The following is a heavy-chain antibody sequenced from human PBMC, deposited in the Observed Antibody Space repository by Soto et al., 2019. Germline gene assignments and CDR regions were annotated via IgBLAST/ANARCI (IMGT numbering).Heavy chain of an antibody. CDR3: TTALTPGRPRPYYYYGMDV. CDR1: GFTFSNAW. J-gene: IGHJ6*02. D-gene: IGHD2-15*01. CDR2: IKSKTDGGTT. V-gene: IGHV3-15*07. Sequence: GGSLRLSCAASGFTFSNAWMNWVRQAPGKGLEWVGRIKSKTDGGTTDYAAPVKGRFTISRDDSKNTLYLQMNSLKTEDTAVYYCTTALTPGRPRPYYYYGMDVWGQGTTVTVSS.